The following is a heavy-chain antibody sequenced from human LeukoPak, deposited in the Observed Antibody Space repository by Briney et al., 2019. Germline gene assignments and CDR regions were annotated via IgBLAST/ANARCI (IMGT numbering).Heavy chain of an antibody. Sequence: SETLSLTCTVSGGSISSSSYYWGWIRQLPGKGLEWIGSIYYSGDTNYNPSLQSRVTVSVDTSKNQFSLKLTSVSAADTAVYYCVRGPYGSGISNWFDPWGQGTQVIVSS. CDR3: VRGPYGSGISNWFDP. D-gene: IGHD3-10*01. J-gene: IGHJ5*02. V-gene: IGHV4-39*07. CDR2: IYYSGDT. CDR1: GGSISSSSYY.